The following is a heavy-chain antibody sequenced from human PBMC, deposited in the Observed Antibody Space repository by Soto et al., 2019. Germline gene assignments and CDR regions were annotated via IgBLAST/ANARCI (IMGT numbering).Heavy chain of an antibody. D-gene: IGHD3-22*01. CDR1: GFTFSTYS. V-gene: IGHV3-64D*06. Sequence: LRLSCSASGFTFSTYSMDLVRQAPGKGLEYVSGVSNNDGRTTSYADSVKGRFTISRDNSKNTLYLQMSSLRTEDTAVYYCVKDGQVVANPFESWGQGTLVTVSS. CDR2: VSNNDGRTT. CDR3: VKDGQVVANPFES. J-gene: IGHJ4*02.